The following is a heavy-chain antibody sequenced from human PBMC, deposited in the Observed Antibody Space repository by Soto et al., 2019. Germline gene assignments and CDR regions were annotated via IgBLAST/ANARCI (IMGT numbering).Heavy chain of an antibody. CDR1: GFTFSSYA. D-gene: IGHD4-17*01. CDR3: ARDYGRYGGNFYYYYGMDV. V-gene: IGHV3-30-3*01. CDR2: ISYDGSNK. J-gene: IGHJ6*02. Sequence: QVQLVESGGGVVQPGRSLRLSCAASGFTFSSYAMHWVRQAPGKGLEWVAVISYDGSNKYYADSVKGRFTISRDNSKNMLYLQMNSLRAEDTAVYYCARDYGRYGGNFYYYYGMDVWGQGTTVTVSS.